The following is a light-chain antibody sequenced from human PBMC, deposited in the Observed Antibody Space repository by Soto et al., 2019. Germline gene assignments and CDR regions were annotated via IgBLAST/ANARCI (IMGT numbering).Light chain of an antibody. CDR3: KSYAGSNTYV. CDR1: KSDIGVYDF. V-gene: IGLV2-8*01. Sequence: QSVLTQPPSASGSPGQSVTISCTGTKSDIGVYDFVSWYQHHPGKAPRLIIYELVQRPSGVPDRFSGSKSGNTASLPVSGLQAADEADYFCKSYAGSNTYVFGSGTKVTVL. CDR2: ELV. J-gene: IGLJ1*01.